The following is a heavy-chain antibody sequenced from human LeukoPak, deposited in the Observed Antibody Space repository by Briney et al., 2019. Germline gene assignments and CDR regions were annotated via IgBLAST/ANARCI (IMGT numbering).Heavy chain of an antibody. Sequence: KTSETLSLTCAVYGGSFSGYYLSWIRQPPGKGLEWIGEINHSGSTNYNPSLKSRVTISVDTSKNQFSLKLSSVTAADTAVYYCARPRGYYDSSGQGFDYWGQGTLVTVSS. D-gene: IGHD3-22*01. J-gene: IGHJ4*02. CDR1: GGSFSGYY. V-gene: IGHV4-34*01. CDR3: ARPRGYYDSSGQGFDY. CDR2: INHSGST.